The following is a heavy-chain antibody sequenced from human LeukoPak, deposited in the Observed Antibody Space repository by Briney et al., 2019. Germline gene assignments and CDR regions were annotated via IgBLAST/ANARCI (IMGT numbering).Heavy chain of an antibody. D-gene: IGHD6-13*01. V-gene: IGHV3-21*01. J-gene: IGHJ4*02. CDR3: ARGLVPYSSSPDY. CDR2: ISSSSSYI. Sequence: KPGGSLRHSCAASGFTFSSYSMNWVRQAPGKGLEWVSSISSSSSYIYYADSVKGRFTISRDNAKNSLYLQMNSLRAEDTAVYYCARGLVPYSSSPDYWGQGTLVTVSS. CDR1: GFTFSSYS.